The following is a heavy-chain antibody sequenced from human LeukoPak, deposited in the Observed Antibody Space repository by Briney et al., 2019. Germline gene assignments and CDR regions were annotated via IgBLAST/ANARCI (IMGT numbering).Heavy chain of an antibody. D-gene: IGHD3-3*01. CDR2: IYTSGST. CDR3: ARGFWSGSDY. Sequence: RSSETLSLTCTVSGGSISSGSYYWSWIRQPAGKGLEWIGCIYTSGSTNYNPSLKSRVTISVDTSKNQFSLKLSSVTAADTAVYYCARGFWSGSDYWGQGTLVTVSS. V-gene: IGHV4-61*02. J-gene: IGHJ4*02. CDR1: GGSISSGSYY.